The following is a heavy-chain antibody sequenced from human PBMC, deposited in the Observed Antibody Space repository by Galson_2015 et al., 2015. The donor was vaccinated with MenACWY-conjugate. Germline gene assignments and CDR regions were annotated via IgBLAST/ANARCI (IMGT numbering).Heavy chain of an antibody. V-gene: IGHV4-39*07. CDR3: ARDPRAVAGTFGWFDP. CDR2: IYHSGST. J-gene: IGHJ5*02. CDR1: GGSISSSSYY. D-gene: IGHD6-19*01. Sequence: ETLSLTCTVSGGSISSSSYYWGWIRQPPGKGLEWIGSIYHSGSTYYNPSLKSRVTISVDTSKNQFSLKLSSVTAADTAVYYCARDPRAVAGTFGWFDPWGQGTLVTVSS.